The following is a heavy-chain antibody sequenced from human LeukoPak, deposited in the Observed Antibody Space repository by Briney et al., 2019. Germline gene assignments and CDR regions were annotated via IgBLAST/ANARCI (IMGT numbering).Heavy chain of an antibody. CDR1: GFNFANHA. Sequence: GGSLRLSCAASGFNFANHAMSWVRQTPGKGLEWVSAISGGGDITYYADSVTGRFTISRDNAKNSLYLQMNSLRADDTAVYYCARDVLVQWLFEYLFGYWGQGTLVTVSS. J-gene: IGHJ4*02. CDR3: ARDVLVQWLFEYLFGY. V-gene: IGHV3-23*01. D-gene: IGHD6-19*01. CDR2: ISGGGDIT.